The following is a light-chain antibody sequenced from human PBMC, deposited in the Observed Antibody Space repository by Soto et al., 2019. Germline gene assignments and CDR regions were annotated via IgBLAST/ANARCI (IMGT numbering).Light chain of an antibody. CDR3: QQLRMYPST. CDR1: QSIGTF. Sequence: IHMTQAPSSLSASFGDIVSITFRASQSIGTFLNWYQQKPGEAPNLLIHTSFTLYSGVPSRFSGTGSGTDFTLTISSLQPEDFATYFCQQLRMYPSTFGGGTKVDIK. V-gene: IGKV1-39*01. J-gene: IGKJ4*01. CDR2: TSF.